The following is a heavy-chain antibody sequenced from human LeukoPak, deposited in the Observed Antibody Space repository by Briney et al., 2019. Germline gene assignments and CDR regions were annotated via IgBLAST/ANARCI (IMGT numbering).Heavy chain of an antibody. V-gene: IGHV4-59*01. CDR1: GGSISSYY. CDR3: ARDSVVAGLFDY. CDR2: TYYSGST. Sequence: PSETLSLTCTVSGGSISSYYWSWIRQPPGKGLEWIGYTYYSGSTNYNPSLKSRVTISVDTSKNQFSLKLSSVTAADTAVYYCARDSVVAGLFDYWGQGTLVTVSS. D-gene: IGHD2-15*01. J-gene: IGHJ4*02.